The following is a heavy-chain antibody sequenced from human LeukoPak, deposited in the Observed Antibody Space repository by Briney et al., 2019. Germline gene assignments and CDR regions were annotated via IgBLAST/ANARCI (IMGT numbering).Heavy chain of an antibody. CDR3: GRVSESLVNGGVSWSFDN. Sequence: GGSLRLSCAASGFTFSSYWMSWVRQAPGKGLEWVANVKQDGSEKYYVDSVKGRFTISRDNAKNSLYLQMNSLRAEDTAVYYCGRVSESLVNGGVSWSFDNWGQGTLVTVSS. CDR2: VKQDGSEK. J-gene: IGHJ4*02. V-gene: IGHV3-7*03. CDR1: GFTFSSYW. D-gene: IGHD2-15*01.